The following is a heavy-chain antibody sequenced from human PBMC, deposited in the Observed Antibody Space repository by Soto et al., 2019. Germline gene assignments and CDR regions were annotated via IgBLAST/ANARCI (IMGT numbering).Heavy chain of an antibody. V-gene: IGHV4-59*08. J-gene: IGHJ5*02. Sequence: SETLSLTYTVSGGSISSYYWSWIRQPPGKGLEWIGYIYYSGSTNYNPSLKSRVTISVDTSKNQFSLKLSSVTAADTAVYYCARHADYIWVSNWFDPWGQGTLVTVSS. CDR2: IYYSGST. CDR1: GGSISSYY. D-gene: IGHD3-16*01. CDR3: ARHADYIWVSNWFDP.